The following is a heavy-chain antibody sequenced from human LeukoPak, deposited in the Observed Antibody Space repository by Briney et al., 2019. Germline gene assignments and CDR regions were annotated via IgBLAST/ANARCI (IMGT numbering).Heavy chain of an antibody. J-gene: IGHJ4*02. Sequence: SETLSLTCTVPGGSISSSSYYWGWIRQPQGKGLEWIGSIYYSGSTYYNPSLKSRVTISVDTSKNQFSLKLSSVTAADTAVYYCARQHRSWRYYFDYWGQGTLVTVSS. CDR1: GGSISSSSYY. CDR3: ARQHRSWRYYFDY. D-gene: IGHD6-13*01. CDR2: IYYSGST. V-gene: IGHV4-39*01.